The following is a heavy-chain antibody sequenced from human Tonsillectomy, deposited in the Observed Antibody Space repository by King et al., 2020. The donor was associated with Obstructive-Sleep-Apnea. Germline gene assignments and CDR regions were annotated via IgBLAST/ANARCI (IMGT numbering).Heavy chain of an antibody. V-gene: IGHV3-74*01. D-gene: IGHD1-26*01. J-gene: IGHJ4*02. CDR1: GFTFTSYW. CDR2: IDSVGSST. Sequence: VQLVESGGGLVQPGGSLRLSCATSGFTFTSYWMHWVRQAPGTGQVWVSRIDSVGSSTTYAASVKGRFSISSDNAKNTLYLQLNSLRAEDTAVYYCARGVGTSAYFDYWGQGTLVTVSS. CDR3: ARGVGTSAYFDY.